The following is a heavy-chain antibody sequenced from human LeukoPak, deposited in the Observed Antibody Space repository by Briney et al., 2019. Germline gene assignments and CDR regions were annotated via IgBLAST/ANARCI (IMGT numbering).Heavy chain of an antibody. Sequence: SGTLSLTCGVSGGSISNTNWWSWVLQHPGQGLAWSGEISLTGVTHYNTSLESRVTASLDKSTNQLSLNLAPATAAKTAVYYCPRENGACSPFGYWGQGTLVTVLS. CDR2: ISLTGVT. J-gene: IGHJ4*02. CDR1: GGSISNTNW. D-gene: IGHD2-15*01. CDR3: PRENGACSPFGY. V-gene: IGHV4-4*02.